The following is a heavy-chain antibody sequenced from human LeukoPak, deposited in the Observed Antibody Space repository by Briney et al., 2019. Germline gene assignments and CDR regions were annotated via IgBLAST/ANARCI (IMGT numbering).Heavy chain of an antibody. CDR1: GFTFSSYA. J-gene: IGHJ3*01. D-gene: IGHD3-10*01. CDR3: ASSGLSSL. V-gene: IGHV3-30-3*01. CDR2: ISYDGSNK. Sequence: PGGSLRLSCVASGFTFSSYAMHWVRQAPGKGLEWVAVISYDGSNKYYADSVKGRFTISRDNSKNTLYLQMNSLRAEDTAVYYCASSGLSSLWGQGTMVTVSS.